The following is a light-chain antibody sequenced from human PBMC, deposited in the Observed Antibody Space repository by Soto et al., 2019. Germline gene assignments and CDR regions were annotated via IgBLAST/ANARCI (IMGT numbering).Light chain of an antibody. CDR1: QSVSRSD. CDR2: GAS. J-gene: IGKJ5*01. V-gene: IGKV3-20*01. Sequence: EIVLTLSLGTLSLSPGERATLSCRASQSVSRSDLAWYQQKPGQAPRPLIYGASSRATGIPDRFSGSGSGTDFTLTISRLEPEDFAVYYCQQYGSSPITFGQGTRPQIK. CDR3: QQYGSSPIT.